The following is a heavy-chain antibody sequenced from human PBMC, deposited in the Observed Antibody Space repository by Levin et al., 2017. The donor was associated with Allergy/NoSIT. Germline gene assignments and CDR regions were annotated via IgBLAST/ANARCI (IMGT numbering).Heavy chain of an antibody. Sequence: LSLTCAASGFTFSSYWMHWVRQAPGKGLVWVSRINSDGSSTSYADSVKGRFTISRDNAKNTLYLQMNSLRAEDTAVYYCARDLDSSWDAFDIWGQGTMVTVSS. J-gene: IGHJ3*02. CDR2: INSDGSST. CDR1: GFTFSSYW. V-gene: IGHV3-74*01. CDR3: ARDLDSSWDAFDI. D-gene: IGHD6-19*01.